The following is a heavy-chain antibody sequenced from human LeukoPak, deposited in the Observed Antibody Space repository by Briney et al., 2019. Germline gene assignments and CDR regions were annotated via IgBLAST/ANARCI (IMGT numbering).Heavy chain of an antibody. Sequence: GGSLRLSCATSGFTFNSYAMTWVRQAPGKGLEWVSAITGSGDSTYFADSVKGRFTISRDNSKNTLYLQMNSLRAEDTAVYYCAKSQRIARAGTGPSEYDYWGQGTLVTVSS. CDR3: AKSQRIARAGTGPSEYDY. J-gene: IGHJ4*02. CDR1: GFTFNSYA. V-gene: IGHV3-23*01. CDR2: ITGSGDST. D-gene: IGHD6-13*01.